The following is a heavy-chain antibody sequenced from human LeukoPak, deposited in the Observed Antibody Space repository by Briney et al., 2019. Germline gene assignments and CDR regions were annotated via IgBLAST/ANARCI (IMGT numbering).Heavy chain of an antibody. D-gene: IGHD2-2*01. J-gene: IGHJ4*02. CDR3: ARVPLTEGYCSGTSCYENGSFDY. CDR2: IIPIFGTA. Sequence: ASVKVSCKASGGTFSSYAISWVRQAPGQGLEWMGGIIPIFGTANYAQKFQGRVTITADESTSTAYMELSSLRSEDTAVYYCARVPLTEGYCSGTSCYENGSFDYWGQGTLVTVSS. CDR1: GGTFSSYA. V-gene: IGHV1-69*13.